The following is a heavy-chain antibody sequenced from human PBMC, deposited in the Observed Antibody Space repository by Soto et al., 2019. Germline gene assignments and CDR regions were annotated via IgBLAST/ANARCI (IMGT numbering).Heavy chain of an antibody. CDR1: GFTCDDYA. CDR2: ISWNSGSI. CDR3: AKDPSREYWGRFDY. J-gene: IGHJ4*02. Sequence: EVQLVESGGGLVQPGRSLRLSCAASGFTCDDYAMHWVRQAPGKGLEWVSGISWNSGSIGYADSVKGRFTISRDNAQNSLYLQMNSLRAEDTALYYCAKDPSREYWGRFDYWGQGTLVTVSS. D-gene: IGHD7-27*01. V-gene: IGHV3-9*01.